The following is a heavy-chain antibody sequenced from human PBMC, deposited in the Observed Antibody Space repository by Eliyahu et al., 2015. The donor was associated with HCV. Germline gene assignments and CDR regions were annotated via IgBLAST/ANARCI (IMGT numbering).Heavy chain of an antibody. CDR2: IGTAGDT. J-gene: IGHJ4*02. D-gene: IGHD6-13*01. CDR1: GFTFSSSD. V-gene: IGHV3-13*01. Sequence: EVQLVXSGGGLVQPGGSLXLSCAASGFTFSSSDMHWVRQATGKGLEWVSAIGTAGDTYYPGSVKGRFTISRENAKNSLYLQMNSLRAGDTAVYYCARGMGAAAGGEFDYWGQGTLVTVSS. CDR3: ARGMGAAAGGEFDY.